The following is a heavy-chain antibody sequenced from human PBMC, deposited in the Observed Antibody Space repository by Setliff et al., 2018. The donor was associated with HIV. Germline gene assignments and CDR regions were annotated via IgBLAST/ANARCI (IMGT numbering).Heavy chain of an antibody. Sequence: SETLSLTCTVSGASIPGYYWSWIRQPPGKGLEWIGYIHYSGSTNYNPSLKSRVTLSVDTSKNQFSLKLSSVTAADTAVYYCAGARDDDILTGYYPHYFDYWGQGTLVTVSS. D-gene: IGHD3-9*01. CDR3: AGARDDDILTGYYPHYFDY. J-gene: IGHJ4*02. V-gene: IGHV4-59*01. CDR2: IHYSGST. CDR1: GASIPGYY.